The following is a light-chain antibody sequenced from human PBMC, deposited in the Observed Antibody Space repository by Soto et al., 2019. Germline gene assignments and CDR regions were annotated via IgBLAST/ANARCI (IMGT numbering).Light chain of an antibody. CDR3: QQYNNWPALT. J-gene: IGKJ4*01. CDR2: GAS. Sequence: EIVMTQSPATLSVSPGERATLSCRASQSVSSNLAWYQQKPDQAPRLLIYGASTRATGIPARFSGSVYGTEFTHTISSLQSEDFAFYYCQQYNNWPALTFGGGTKVEIK. CDR1: QSVSSN. V-gene: IGKV3-15*01.